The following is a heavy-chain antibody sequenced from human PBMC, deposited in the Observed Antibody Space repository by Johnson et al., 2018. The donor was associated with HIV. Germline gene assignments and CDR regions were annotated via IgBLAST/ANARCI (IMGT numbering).Heavy chain of an antibody. CDR3: ARVLGEGLVIPGPDGYDI. Sequence: QVQLVESGGGVVQPGRSLRLSCAASGFTFSSYAMHWVRQAPGKGLEWVAVISYDGSNKYYADSVKGRFTISRDNSKNTVYLETNSLRAEDTAVYYCARVLGEGLVIPGPDGYDIWGQGTMVTVSS. CDR1: GFTFSSYA. CDR2: ISYDGSNK. J-gene: IGHJ3*02. D-gene: IGHD6-19*01. V-gene: IGHV3-30*04.